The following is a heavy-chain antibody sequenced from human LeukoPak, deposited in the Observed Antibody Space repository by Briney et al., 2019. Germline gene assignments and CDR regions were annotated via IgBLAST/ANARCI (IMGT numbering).Heavy chain of an antibody. Sequence: GGSLRLSCAASGFTFSSYVMNWVRQAPGMGLEWVSAISGSGGSTYYADSVKGRFTISRDNAKNTLYLQMNSLRAEDTAVYYCAKLNSNYFYYGMDVWGRGTTVTVSS. CDR2: ISGSGGST. J-gene: IGHJ6*02. D-gene: IGHD4-11*01. CDR3: AKLNSNYFYYGMDV. V-gene: IGHV3-23*01. CDR1: GFTFSSYV.